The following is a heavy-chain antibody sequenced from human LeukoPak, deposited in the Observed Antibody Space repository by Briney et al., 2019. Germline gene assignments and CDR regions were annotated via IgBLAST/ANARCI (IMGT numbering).Heavy chain of an antibody. CDR3: ARDYGDYGSFDY. J-gene: IGHJ4*02. V-gene: IGHV4-34*01. Sequence: SETLSLTCAVYGGSFSGYYWSWIRQPPGKGLEWIGEINHSGSTNYNPSLKSRVTISVDTSKNQFSLKLSSVTAADTAVYYCARDYGDYGSFDYWGQGTLVTVSS. CDR1: GGSFSGYY. CDR2: INHSGST. D-gene: IGHD4-17*01.